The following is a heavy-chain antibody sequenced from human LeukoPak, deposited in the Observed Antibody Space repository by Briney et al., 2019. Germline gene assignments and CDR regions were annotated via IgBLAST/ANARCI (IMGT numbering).Heavy chain of an antibody. CDR1: GYSISSGYY. Sequence: SETLSLTCTVSGYSISSGYYWGWIRQPPGKGLEWIGEINHSGSTNYNPSLKSRVAISVDTSMNQFSLKLRSMTAADTAVYFCARGPPTLFCGGDCYPFDYWGQGTLVTVSS. V-gene: IGHV4-38-2*02. CDR2: INHSGST. CDR3: ARGPPTLFCGGDCYPFDY. D-gene: IGHD2-21*02. J-gene: IGHJ4*02.